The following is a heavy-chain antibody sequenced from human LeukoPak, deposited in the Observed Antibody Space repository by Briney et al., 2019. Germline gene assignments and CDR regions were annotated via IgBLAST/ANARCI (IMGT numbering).Heavy chain of an antibody. D-gene: IGHD6-13*01. CDR2: ISGSGGST. J-gene: IGHJ6*02. CDR3: AKGVHSSSYIRNYYYGMDV. CDR1: GFTFSSYA. V-gene: IGHV3-23*01. Sequence: GGSLRLSCAASGFTFSSYAMSWVRQAPGKGLEWVSAISGSGGSTYYADSVKGRFTISRDNSKNTLYVQMNSLRAEDTAVYYCAKGVHSSSYIRNYYYGMDVWGQGTTVTVSS.